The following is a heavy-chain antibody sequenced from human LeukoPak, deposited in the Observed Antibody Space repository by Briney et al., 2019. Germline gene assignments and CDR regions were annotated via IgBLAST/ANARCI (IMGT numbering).Heavy chain of an antibody. Sequence: GGSLRLSCAASGFTFGSYSMNWVRQAPGKGLEWVSSISSSSSYIYHADSVKGRFTISRDNAKNSLYLQMNSLRDEDTAVYYCARETVGLDYWGQGTLVTVSS. CDR3: ARETVGLDY. CDR1: GFTFGSYS. J-gene: IGHJ4*02. CDR2: ISSSSSYI. V-gene: IGHV3-21*01. D-gene: IGHD4-23*01.